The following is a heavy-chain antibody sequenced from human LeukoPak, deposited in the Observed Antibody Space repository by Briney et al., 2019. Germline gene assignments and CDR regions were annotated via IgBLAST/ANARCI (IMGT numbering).Heavy chain of an antibody. CDR3: ASGVTIFGVVRFDY. Sequence: PGGSLRLSCAASGFTFSTYAMSWVRQAPGKGLEWVSALSPSGGITYYEDSVKGRFTISRDNSKNTLYLQMNSLSAEDTAVYYCASGVTIFGVVRFDYWGQGTLVTVSS. V-gene: IGHV3-23*01. CDR1: GFTFSTYA. CDR2: LSPSGGIT. J-gene: IGHJ4*02. D-gene: IGHD3-3*01.